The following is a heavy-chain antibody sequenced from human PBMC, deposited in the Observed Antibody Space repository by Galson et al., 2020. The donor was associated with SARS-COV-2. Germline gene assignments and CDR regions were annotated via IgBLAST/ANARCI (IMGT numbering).Heavy chain of an antibody. V-gene: IGHV2-70*01. J-gene: IGHJ6*04. CDR2: IDWADDK. CDR1: GLSLSTSGMC. D-gene: IGHD3-9*01. Sequence: CTFSGLSLSTSGMCVSWLRQPPGKALEWLALIDWADDKYYSTSLKTRLTISKDTSKNQVVLTMTNMDPGDTATYYCARIYYDILTVYYYGMEVCGKVTTVTVSS. CDR3: ARIYYDILTVYYYGMEV.